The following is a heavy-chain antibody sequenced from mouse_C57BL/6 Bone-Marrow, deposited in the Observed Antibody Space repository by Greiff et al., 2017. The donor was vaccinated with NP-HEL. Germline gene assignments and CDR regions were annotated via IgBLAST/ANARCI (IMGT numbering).Heavy chain of an antibody. V-gene: IGHV1-15*01. CDR1: GYTFTDYE. CDR2: IDPATGGT. D-gene: IGHD4-1*01. Sequence: VQLQQPGAELVRPGASVTLSCKASGYTFTDYEMHWVKQTPVHGLDWIGAIDPATGGTAYNQKFKGKAILTADKSSSTAYMQLRSLTSEDSAVSDCTRGDTGTSWYFEDWGKGTTVTVSA. J-gene: IGHJ1*03. CDR3: TRGDTGTSWYFED.